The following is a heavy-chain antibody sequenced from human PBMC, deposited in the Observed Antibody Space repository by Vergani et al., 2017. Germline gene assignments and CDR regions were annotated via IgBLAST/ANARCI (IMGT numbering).Heavy chain of an antibody. CDR2: IYYSGST. Sequence: QLQLQESGPGLVKPSATLSLTCSVSGASIRSSNYYWGWIRQPPGKGLEWIASIYYSGSTYYNPSLKSRVTISVDTSKNKFSLKLISVTAADTAVYFCARHSTVEWLVKLGWIDPWGQGILVTVSS. D-gene: IGHD6-19*01. CDR1: GASIRSSNYY. J-gene: IGHJ5*02. CDR3: ARHSTVEWLVKLGWIDP. V-gene: IGHV4-39*01.